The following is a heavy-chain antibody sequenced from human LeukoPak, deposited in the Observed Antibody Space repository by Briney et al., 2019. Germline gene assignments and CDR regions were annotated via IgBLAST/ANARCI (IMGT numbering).Heavy chain of an antibody. J-gene: IGHJ3*02. D-gene: IGHD1-26*01. V-gene: IGHV1-69*05. CDR1: GGTFSSYA. Sequence: ASVKVSCKASGGTFSSYAISWVRQAPGQGLEWMGGIIPIFGTANYAQKFQGRVTMTRNTSISTAYMELSSLRSEDTAVYYCARGWEPNDAFDIWGQGAMVTVSS. CDR3: ARGWEPNDAFDI. CDR2: IIPIFGTA.